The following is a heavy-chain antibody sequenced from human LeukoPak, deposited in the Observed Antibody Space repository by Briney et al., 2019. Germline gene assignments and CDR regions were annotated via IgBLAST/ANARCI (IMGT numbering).Heavy chain of an antibody. CDR1: GFTFSSYD. J-gene: IGHJ4*02. V-gene: IGHV3-7*04. D-gene: IGHD6-13*01. Sequence: GGSLRLSCAASGFTFSSYDIHWVRQAPGKGLEWVANIKQDGSETYYVGSVGGRFTISRDNAKNSLYLQMNSLRAEDTAVYYCARDKQSGSSLFDYWGQGTLVTVSS. CDR3: ARDKQSGSSLFDY. CDR2: IKQDGSET.